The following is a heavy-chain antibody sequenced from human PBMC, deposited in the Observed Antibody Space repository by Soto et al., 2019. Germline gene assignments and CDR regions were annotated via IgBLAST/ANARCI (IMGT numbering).Heavy chain of an antibody. V-gene: IGHV3-33*01. CDR1: GFTFSSYG. CDR3: ARDHKGYCSGGSCSGEDY. CDR2: IWYDGSNK. Sequence: GGSLRLSCAASGFTFSSYGMHWVRQAPGKGLEWVAVIWYDGSNKYYADSVKGRFTISRDNSKNTLYLQMNSLRAEDTAVYYCARDHKGYCSGGSCSGEDYWGQGTLVTVSS. D-gene: IGHD2-15*01. J-gene: IGHJ4*02.